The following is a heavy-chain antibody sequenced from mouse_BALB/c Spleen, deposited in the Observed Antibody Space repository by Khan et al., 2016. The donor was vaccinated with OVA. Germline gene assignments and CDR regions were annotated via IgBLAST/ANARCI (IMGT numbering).Heavy chain of an antibody. J-gene: IGHJ2*01. CDR3: ARDRIDY. V-gene: IGHV1-7*01. CDR2: INPSSGHT. CDR1: GYTFSNYW. Sequence: QLVQSGAELAKPGASVKMSCKASGYTFSNYWIHWVKQRPGQGLEWIGYINPSSGHTYYNQTFNDKATLTTDKSSSTAYMQLSSLTSEDSAVYYCARDRIDYWGQGTTLTVSS.